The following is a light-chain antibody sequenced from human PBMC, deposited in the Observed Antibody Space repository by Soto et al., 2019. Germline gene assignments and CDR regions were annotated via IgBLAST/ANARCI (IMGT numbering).Light chain of an antibody. CDR3: QQYGRSPIT. Sequence: EIVLTQSPATLSLSPGERATLSCGASQSVDNNYLAWYQQKPGLAPRLLIYDASTRTTDTPDRFGGSGSGTVFTLTISRLEPEDFAVYYCQQYGRSPITFGQGTRLEVK. J-gene: IGKJ5*01. CDR2: DAS. V-gene: IGKV3D-20*01. CDR1: QSVDNNY.